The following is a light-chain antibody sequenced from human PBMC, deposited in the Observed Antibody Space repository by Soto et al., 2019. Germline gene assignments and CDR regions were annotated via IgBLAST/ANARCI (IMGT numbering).Light chain of an antibody. J-gene: IGKJ2*01. CDR3: QEYTSAT. CDR2: DAS. Sequence: DIQMTQSPSTLSASVGDRVTITCRAGQSISDWLAWYQQIPGKAPKLLIFDASTLQSGVPSRLSGSGSGTEFTLTISSLQPDDFGTYYCQEYTSATFGRGTRLEIK. V-gene: IGKV1-5*01. CDR1: QSISDW.